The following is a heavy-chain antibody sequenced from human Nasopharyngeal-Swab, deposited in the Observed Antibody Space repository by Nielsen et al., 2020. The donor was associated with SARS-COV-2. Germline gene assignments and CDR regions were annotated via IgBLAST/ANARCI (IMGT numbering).Heavy chain of an antibody. Sequence: VGQAARMGLEWVAVIWYDGSNKYYADSVKGRFTISRDNSKNTLYLQMNSLRAEDTAVYYCAKDRMRFLEWLLRPSFDYWGQGTLVTVSS. CDR2: IWYDGSNK. V-gene: IGHV3-33*06. CDR3: AKDRMRFLEWLLRPSFDY. D-gene: IGHD3-3*01. J-gene: IGHJ4*02.